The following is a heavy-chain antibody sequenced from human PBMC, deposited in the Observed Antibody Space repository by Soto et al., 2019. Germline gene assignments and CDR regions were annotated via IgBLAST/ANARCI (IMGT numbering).Heavy chain of an antibody. CDR2: ISWNSGSI. Sequence: GGSLRLSCAASGFTFDDYAMHWVRQAPGKGLEWVSGISWNSGSIGYADSVKGRFTISRDNAKNSLYLQMNSLRAEDTALYYCAKAGEGVVIATASIDYWGQGTLVTVSS. V-gene: IGHV3-9*01. CDR1: GFTFDDYA. CDR3: AKAGEGVVIATASIDY. D-gene: IGHD2-21*01. J-gene: IGHJ4*02.